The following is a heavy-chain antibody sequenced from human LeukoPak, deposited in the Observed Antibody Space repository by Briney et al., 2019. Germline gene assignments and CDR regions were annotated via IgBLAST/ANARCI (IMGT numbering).Heavy chain of an antibody. J-gene: IGHJ5*02. CDR3: ARDFVVVTAMTFDP. V-gene: IGHV1-2*02. CDR2: INPNSGGT. CDR1: GYTFTGYY. D-gene: IGHD2-21*02. Sequence: ASVKVSCKASGYTFTGYYMHWVRQAPGQGLERMGWINPNSGGTNYAQKFQGRVTMTRDTSISTAYMELSRLRSDDTAVYYCARDFVVVTAMTFDPWGQGTLVTVSS.